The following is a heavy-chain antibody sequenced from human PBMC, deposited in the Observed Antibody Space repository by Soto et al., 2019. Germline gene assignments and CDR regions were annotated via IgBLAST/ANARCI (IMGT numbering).Heavy chain of an antibody. V-gene: IGHV3-23*01. CDR2: ISGTAHAS. CDR3: VKDAPQPFSD. J-gene: IGHJ4*02. D-gene: IGHD3-3*02. Sequence: DVQLLESGGGLVQPGGSLRISCAASGFDFSNYGMSWVRQAPGKGLEWVSAISGTAHASYYAASVKGRFTISRDNSKNTLYLHMSSLRVEDTAVYFCVKDAPQPFSDWGQGTLVTVSS. CDR1: GFDFSNYG.